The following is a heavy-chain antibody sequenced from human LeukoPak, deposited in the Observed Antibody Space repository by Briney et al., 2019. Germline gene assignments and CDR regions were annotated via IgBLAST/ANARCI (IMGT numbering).Heavy chain of an antibody. CDR3: ARYGNSSSTPNLYYYGSGSYYIGYNWFDP. CDR1: GGSFSGYY. Sequence: SETLSLTCAVYGGSFSGYYWSWIRQPPGKGLEWIGEINHSGSTNYSPSLKSRVTISVDTSKNQFSLKLSSVTAADTAVYYCARYGNSSSTPNLYYYGSGSYYIGYNWFDPWGQGTLVTVSS. V-gene: IGHV4-34*01. D-gene: IGHD3-10*01. CDR2: INHSGST. J-gene: IGHJ5*02.